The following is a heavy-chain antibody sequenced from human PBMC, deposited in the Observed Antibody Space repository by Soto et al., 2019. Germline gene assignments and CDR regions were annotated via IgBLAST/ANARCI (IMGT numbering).Heavy chain of an antibody. D-gene: IGHD6-19*01. J-gene: IGHJ6*02. Sequence: ETLSLTCTVSGGSISSSSYYWGWIRQPPGKGLEWIGSIYYSGSTYYNPSLKSRVTISVDTSKNQFSLKLSSVTAADTAVYYCARHEAAVAGTGSYGMDVWGQGTTVTVSS. V-gene: IGHV4-39*01. CDR1: GGSISSSSYY. CDR2: IYYSGST. CDR3: ARHEAAVAGTGSYGMDV.